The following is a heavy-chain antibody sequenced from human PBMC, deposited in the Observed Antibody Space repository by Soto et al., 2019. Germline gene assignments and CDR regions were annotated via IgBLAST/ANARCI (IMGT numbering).Heavy chain of an antibody. J-gene: IGHJ5*02. CDR2: INHSGST. D-gene: IGHD6-13*01. CDR1: GGSFSGYY. CDR3: ARDTFIAAAGTDWFDP. Sequence: PSETPSLTCAVYGGSFSGYYWSWIRQPPGKGLEWIGEINHSGSTNYNPSLKSRVTISVDTSKNQFSLKLSSVTAADTAVYYCARDTFIAAAGTDWFDPCGQGTLATVSS. V-gene: IGHV4-34*01.